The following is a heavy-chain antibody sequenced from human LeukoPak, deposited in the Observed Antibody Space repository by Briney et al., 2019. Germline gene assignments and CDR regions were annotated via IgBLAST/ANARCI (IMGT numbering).Heavy chain of an antibody. D-gene: IGHD3-3*01. J-gene: IGHJ4*02. CDR3: ARVGPYYDFSRYYFDY. V-gene: IGHV1-2*02. Sequence: ASVKVSCKASGYTFTPYYMHWVRQAPGQGGEWMGCINPNSGGTNYAQKFQGRVTMTRDTSISTAYMELSRLRSDDTAVYYCARVGPYYDFSRYYFDYWGQGTLVTVSS. CDR1: GYTFTPYY. CDR2: INPNSGGT.